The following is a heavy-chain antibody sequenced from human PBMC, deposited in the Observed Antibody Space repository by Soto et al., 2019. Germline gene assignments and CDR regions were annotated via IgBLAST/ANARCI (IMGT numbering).Heavy chain of an antibody. CDR3: AREQALDAFDI. J-gene: IGHJ3*02. Sequence: GGSLRLSCAASGFTFSSYSMNWVRQAPGKGLEWVSSISSSSSYIYYADSVKGRFTISRDNAKNSLYLQMNCLRAEDTAVYYCAREQALDAFDIWGQGTMVTVSS. CDR1: GFTFSSYS. CDR2: ISSSSSYI. V-gene: IGHV3-21*01.